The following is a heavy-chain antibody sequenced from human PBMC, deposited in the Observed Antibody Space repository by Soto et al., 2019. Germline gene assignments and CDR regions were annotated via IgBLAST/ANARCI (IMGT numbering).Heavy chain of an antibody. J-gene: IGHJ6*02. V-gene: IGHV4-59*01. CDR3: ARAEGVYYYYGMDV. CDR2: IYYSGST. Sequence: AETLSLTCTVSGGSISSYYWIWVRQPPGKGLEWIGYIYYSGSTNYDPSLKSRVTISVDTSKNQFSLKLSSVTAADTAVYYCARAEGVYYYYGMDVWGQGTTVTVSS. D-gene: IGHD3-16*01. CDR1: GGSISSYY.